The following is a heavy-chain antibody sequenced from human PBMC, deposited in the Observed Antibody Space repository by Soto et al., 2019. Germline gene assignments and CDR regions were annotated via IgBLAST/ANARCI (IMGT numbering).Heavy chain of an antibody. CDR3: VSAPIRRLSSPYDY. J-gene: IGHJ4*02. CDR1: GFTFSNYW. D-gene: IGHD3-10*01. CDR2: IKQDGSEK. V-gene: IGHV3-7*01. Sequence: GGSLRLSCAASGFTFSNYWMSWVRQAPGKGLEWVANIKQDGSEKYYVDSVKGRFTISRDNAKNSLYLQMSSLGAEDTAVYYCVSAPIRRLSSPYDYWGQGTQVTVSS.